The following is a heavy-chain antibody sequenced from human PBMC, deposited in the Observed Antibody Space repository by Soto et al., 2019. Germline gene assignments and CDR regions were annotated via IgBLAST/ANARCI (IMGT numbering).Heavy chain of an antibody. V-gene: IGHV3-64D*06. D-gene: IGHD3-22*01. CDR1: GFTFISYA. Sequence: GGSLRLSCSASGFTFISYAMHWVLQAPWKGLEYVSSISTNGGSTHYADSVKGRFTISRDNSKNTQHLQMSSLRADDTAVYYCVKGEYYYDSSGYYPFDYWGQGTLVTVSS. J-gene: IGHJ4*02. CDR3: VKGEYYYDSSGYYPFDY. CDR2: ISTNGGST.